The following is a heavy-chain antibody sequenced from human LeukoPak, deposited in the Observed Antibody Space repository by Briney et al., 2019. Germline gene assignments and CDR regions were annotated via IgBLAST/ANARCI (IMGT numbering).Heavy chain of an antibody. V-gene: IGHV4-4*07. CDR1: GGSISSYY. Sequence: PSETLSLTCTVSGGSISSYYWSWIRQPAGKGLEWIGRIYTSGSTNYNPSLKSRVTMSVDTSKNQFSLKLSSVTAEDTAVYYCAKDLPSLRYFEQTPIDYWGQGTLVTVSS. CDR2: IYTSGST. J-gene: IGHJ4*02. CDR3: AKDLPSLRYFEQTPIDY. D-gene: IGHD3-9*01.